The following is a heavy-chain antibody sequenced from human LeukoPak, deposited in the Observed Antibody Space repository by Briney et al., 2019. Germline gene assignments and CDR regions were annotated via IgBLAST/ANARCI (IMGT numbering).Heavy chain of an antibody. CDR3: AKAGDNSGYYPAFYYYMDV. J-gene: IGHJ6*03. CDR2: IWYDGSNK. Sequence: GGSLRLSCAASGFTFNSNGMHWVHQAPGKGLEGVALIWYDGSNKYYADSVKGRFTISRDNSKNTLYLQMDSLRAEDTAVYYCAKAGDNSGYYPAFYYYMDVWGRGTTVTVSS. CDR1: GFTFNSNG. D-gene: IGHD3-22*01. V-gene: IGHV3-33*06.